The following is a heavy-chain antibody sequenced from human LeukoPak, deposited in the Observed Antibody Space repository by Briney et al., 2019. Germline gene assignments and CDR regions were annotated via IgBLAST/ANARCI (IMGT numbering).Heavy chain of an antibody. CDR2: VYYSGSA. D-gene: IGHD5-24*01. CDR1: GGSISSDSYY. Sequence: PSETLSLTCTVSGGSISSDSYYWGWIRQPPRKGLEFIGTVYYSGSAYYSPSLKSRVTISVDTSKNQFSLKLSSVTAADTAVYYCARVGRGGMATPTFDSWGQGTLVTVSS. J-gene: IGHJ4*02. V-gene: IGHV4-39*02. CDR3: ARVGRGGMATPTFDS.